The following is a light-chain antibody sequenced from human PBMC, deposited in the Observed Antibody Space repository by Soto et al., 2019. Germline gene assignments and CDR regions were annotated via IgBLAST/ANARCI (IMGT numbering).Light chain of an antibody. CDR1: QGISSY. Sequence: DIQLTQSPSFLSASVGDRVTITCRASQGISSYLAWYQQKPGKAPKLLIYAASTLQSGVTSRLSGSGSGTDFTLTISSLQPEDFATYYCQHYNSYSEAFGQGTKV. V-gene: IGKV1-9*01. CDR3: QHYNSYSEA. J-gene: IGKJ1*01. CDR2: AAS.